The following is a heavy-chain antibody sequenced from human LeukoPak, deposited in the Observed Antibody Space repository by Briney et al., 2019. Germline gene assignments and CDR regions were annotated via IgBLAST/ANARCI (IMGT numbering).Heavy chain of an antibody. D-gene: IGHD1-26*01. J-gene: IGHJ4*02. CDR2: MSIDGNIK. CDR3: TRDPIMGVPDYFDY. V-gene: IGHV3-30*03. CDR1: GFTFSSYS. Sequence: GGSLRLSCAASGFTFSSYSMNWVRQAPGKGLEWVAVMSIDGNIKLYADSVRGRFTISRDNSRNTLYLQLNSLRAEDTAVYYCTRDPIMGVPDYFDYWGQGTLVAVSS.